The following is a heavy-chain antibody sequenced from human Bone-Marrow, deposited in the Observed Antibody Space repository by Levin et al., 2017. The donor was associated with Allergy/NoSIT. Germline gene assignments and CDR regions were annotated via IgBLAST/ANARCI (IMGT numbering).Heavy chain of an antibody. CDR2: IYPGDSDS. J-gene: IGHJ4*02. CDR1: GYTFTNYW. Sequence: GESLKISCKGSGYTFTNYWIGWVRQMPGKGLEWMGIIYPGDSDSRYSPSFQGQVTISVDKSISTAYLQWSSLKASDTAMYYCARGGLTVVTPAYFDSWGQGTLVTVSS. V-gene: IGHV5-51*01. D-gene: IGHD4-23*01. CDR3: ARGGLTVVTPAYFDS.